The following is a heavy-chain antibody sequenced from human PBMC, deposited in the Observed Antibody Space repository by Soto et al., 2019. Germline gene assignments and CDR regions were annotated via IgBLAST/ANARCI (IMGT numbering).Heavy chain of an antibody. CDR2: IIPIFGTA. CDR1: GGTFSSYA. J-gene: IGHJ3*02. CDR3: AREDRELTGVGSGAFDI. V-gene: IGHV1-69*13. Sequence: ASVKVSCKASGGTFSSYAISWVRQAPGQGLEWMGGIIPIFGTANYAQKFQGRVTITADESTSTAYMELSSLRSEDTAVYYCAREDRELTGVGSGAFDIWGQGTMVTVSS. D-gene: IGHD7-27*01.